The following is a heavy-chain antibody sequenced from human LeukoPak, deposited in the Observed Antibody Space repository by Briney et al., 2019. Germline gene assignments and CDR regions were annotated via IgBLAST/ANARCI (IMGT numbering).Heavy chain of an antibody. J-gene: IGHJ4*02. V-gene: IGHV3-64D*09. CDR2: ISSNGGST. Sequence: PGGSLRLSCSASGFTFSSYAMHWVRQAPGKGLEYVSAISSNGGSTYYADSVKGRFTISRDNSKNTLYLQMSSLRAEDTAVYYCVKGSSQARHGYSPVDYWGQGTLVTVSS. CDR3: VKGSSQARHGYSPVDY. CDR1: GFTFSSYA. D-gene: IGHD1-26*01.